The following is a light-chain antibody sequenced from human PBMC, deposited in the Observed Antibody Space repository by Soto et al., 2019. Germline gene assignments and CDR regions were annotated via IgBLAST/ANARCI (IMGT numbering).Light chain of an antibody. CDR2: DAS. J-gene: IGKJ5*01. V-gene: IGKV3-11*01. CDR1: QSVGTS. Sequence: EIVLTQSPGTLSLSPGERATLSCRASQSVGTSLAWYQQKPGQAPRLLIYDASNRATGIPARLSGSGSRTDFTLTISGLEPEDFAVYYCQKRSNWHIPFGQGPRPEIK. CDR3: QKRSNWHIP.